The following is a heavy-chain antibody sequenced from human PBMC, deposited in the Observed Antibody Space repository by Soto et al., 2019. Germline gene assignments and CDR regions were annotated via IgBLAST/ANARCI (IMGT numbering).Heavy chain of an antibody. CDR3: AKDRQWLVQDVLDY. Sequence: QVQLVESGGGVVQPGRSLRLSCAASGFTFSSYGMHWVRQAPGKGLEWVAVISYDGSNKYYADSVKGRFTISRDNSKNTLYLQMNSLRAEDTAVYYCAKDRQWLVQDVLDYWGQGTLVTVSS. D-gene: IGHD6-19*01. V-gene: IGHV3-30*18. CDR2: ISYDGSNK. J-gene: IGHJ4*02. CDR1: GFTFSSYG.